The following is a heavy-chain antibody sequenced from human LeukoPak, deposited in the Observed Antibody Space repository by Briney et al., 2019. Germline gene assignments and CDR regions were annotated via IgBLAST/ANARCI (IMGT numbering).Heavy chain of an antibody. CDR1: GFTFDDYA. CDR2: ISWNSGSI. D-gene: IGHD3-3*01. J-gene: IGHJ5*02. Sequence: GGSLRLSCAASGFTFDDYAMHWVRQAPGKGLEWVSGISWNSGSIGYADSVKGRFTISRDNAKNSLYLQMNSLRAEDTAVYYCAKLLRDFWSGYQNQDFDPWGQGTLVTVSS. V-gene: IGHV3-9*01. CDR3: AKLLRDFWSGYQNQDFDP.